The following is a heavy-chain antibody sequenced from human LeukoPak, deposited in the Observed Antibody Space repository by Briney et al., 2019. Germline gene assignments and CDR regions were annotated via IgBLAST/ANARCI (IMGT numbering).Heavy chain of an antibody. J-gene: IGHJ3*02. CDR3: ARVDCSGGSCYAFDI. CDR2: INLNSGGT. D-gene: IGHD2-15*01. Sequence: ASVKVSCKASGYTFTDYYMHWVRQAPGQGLEWMGWINLNSGGTNFAQRFQGRVTMTRDTSISTAYMDLSRLISDDTAVYYCARVDCSGGSCYAFDIWGQGTMVTVSS. CDR1: GYTFTDYY. V-gene: IGHV1-2*02.